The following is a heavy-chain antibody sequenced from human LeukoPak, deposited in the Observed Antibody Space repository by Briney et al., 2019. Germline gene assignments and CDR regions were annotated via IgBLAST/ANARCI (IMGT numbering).Heavy chain of an antibody. Sequence: SQTLSLTCTVSGGSISSDNYYWSWIRQPAGKGLEWIGRIYTSGSTNYNPSLKSRVTISVDTSKNQFSLKLSSVTAADTAVYYCARESFETRGYFDYWGQGTLVTVSS. D-gene: IGHD3-10*01. CDR2: IYTSGST. CDR1: GGSISSDNYY. J-gene: IGHJ4*02. V-gene: IGHV4-61*02. CDR3: ARESFETRGYFDY.